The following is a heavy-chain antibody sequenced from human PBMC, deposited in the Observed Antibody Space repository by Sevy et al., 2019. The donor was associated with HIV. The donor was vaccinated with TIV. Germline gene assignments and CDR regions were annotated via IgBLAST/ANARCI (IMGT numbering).Heavy chain of an antibody. CDR1: GFTFSNYA. CDR3: ASGDTTMITDLDY. Sequence: GGSLRLTCGASGFTFSNYAMSWVRQAPGKGPEWVSGINNGGSTYYADSVKGRFTISRDNSKKMVFLQMNSLRAEDTAVYYCASGDTTMITDLDYWGQGALVTVSS. V-gene: IGHV3-23*01. D-gene: IGHD5-18*01. CDR2: INNGGST. J-gene: IGHJ4*02.